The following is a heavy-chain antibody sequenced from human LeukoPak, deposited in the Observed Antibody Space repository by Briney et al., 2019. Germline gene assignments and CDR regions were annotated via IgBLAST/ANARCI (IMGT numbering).Heavy chain of an antibody. V-gene: IGHV4-31*11. Sequence: SETLSLTCAVYGGSFSSGGYYWSWIRQHPGKDLEWIGYIYYSGSTYYNPSLKSRVTISVDTSKNQFSLKLSSVTAADTAVYYCARVGITMVRGVITWFDPWGQGTLVTVSS. J-gene: IGHJ5*02. CDR3: ARVGITMVRGVITWFDP. CDR2: IYYSGST. D-gene: IGHD3-10*01. CDR1: GGSFSSGGYY.